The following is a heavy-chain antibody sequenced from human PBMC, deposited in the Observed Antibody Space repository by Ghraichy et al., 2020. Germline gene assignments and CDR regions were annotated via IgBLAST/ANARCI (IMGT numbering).Heavy chain of an antibody. CDR1: GFTFSSYS. V-gene: IGHV3-21*01. J-gene: IGHJ4*02. CDR2: ISSSSSYI. Sequence: SCAASGFTFSSYSMNWVRQAPGKGLEWVSSISSSSSYIYYADSVKGQFTISRDNAKNSLYLQMNSLRAEDTAVYYCARDRDYYDSSGLPNDWGQGTLVTVSS. CDR3: ARDRDYYDSSGLPND. D-gene: IGHD3-22*01.